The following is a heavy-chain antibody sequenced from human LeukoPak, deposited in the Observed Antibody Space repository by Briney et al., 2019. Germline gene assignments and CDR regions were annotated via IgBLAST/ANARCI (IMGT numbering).Heavy chain of an antibody. Sequence: SQTLSLTCTVSGGSISSGSYYWSWIRQPAGKGLEWIGRIYTSGSTNYNPSLKSRVTISVDTSKNQFSLKLSSVTAADTAVYYCARGLDWGAVNDAFDIWGQGTMVTVSS. D-gene: IGHD3/OR15-3a*01. J-gene: IGHJ3*02. CDR1: GGSISSGSYY. V-gene: IGHV4-61*02. CDR2: IYTSGST. CDR3: ARGLDWGAVNDAFDI.